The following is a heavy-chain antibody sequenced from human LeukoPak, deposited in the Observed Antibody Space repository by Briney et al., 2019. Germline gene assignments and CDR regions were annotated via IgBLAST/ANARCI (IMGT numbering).Heavy chain of an antibody. V-gene: IGHV3-72*01. CDR3: ARESHYYDSSGYYSTSYYFDY. CDR1: GFTFSDHY. J-gene: IGHJ4*02. CDR2: TRNKANSYTT. D-gene: IGHD3-22*01. Sequence: GGSLRLSCAASGFTFSDHYMDWVRQAPGKGLEWVGRTRNKANSYTTEYAASVKGRFTISRDDSKNSLYLQMNSLKTEDTAVYYCARESHYYDSSGYYSTSYYFDYWGQGTLVTVSS.